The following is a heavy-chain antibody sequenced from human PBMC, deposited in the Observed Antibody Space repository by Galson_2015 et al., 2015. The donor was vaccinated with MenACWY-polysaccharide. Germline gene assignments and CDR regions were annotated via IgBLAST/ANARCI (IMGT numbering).Heavy chain of an antibody. J-gene: IGHJ6*02. CDR1: GFTFSSYA. Sequence: SLRLSCAASGFTFSSYAMSWVRQAPGKGLEWVSAISASGDSTHYVDSVKGRFTISRDNPKNTMYLQMNSLRAEDTAVYYCTKDRPPVAPYGMGVWGQGTTVTVSS. CDR2: ISASGDST. V-gene: IGHV3-23*01. D-gene: IGHD6-19*01. CDR3: TKDRPPVAPYGMGV.